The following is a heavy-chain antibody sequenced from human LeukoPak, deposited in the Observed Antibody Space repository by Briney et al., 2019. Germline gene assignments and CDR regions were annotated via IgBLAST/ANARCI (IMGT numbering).Heavy chain of an antibody. D-gene: IGHD3-10*01. CDR1: GFTFTNAW. Sequence: PGGSLRLPCAASGFTFTNAWMSWVRQAPGRGLEWVGRIKSKTDGGTTDYAAPVKGRFTISRHDSKNTLFLQMNSLKTEDTAVYYWTAAYYYDSGSLDYWGQGTLVTVSS. CDR2: IKSKTDGGTT. J-gene: IGHJ4*02. V-gene: IGHV3-15*01. CDR3: TAAYYYDSGSLDY.